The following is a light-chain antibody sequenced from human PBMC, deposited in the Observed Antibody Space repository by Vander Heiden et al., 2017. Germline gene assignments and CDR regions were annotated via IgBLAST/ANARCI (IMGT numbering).Light chain of an antibody. CDR2: QDS. V-gene: IGLV3-1*01. CDR3: QAWDSSTEDVV. Sequence: SYELTQPPSVSVSTGQTASITCSGEKLGDKYACWYQQKPGQSPVLVIYQDSKGPSGIPERFSGSNSGNTATLTISGTQAMDEADYYCQAWDSSTEDVVFGGGTKLTVL. J-gene: IGLJ2*01. CDR1: KLGDKY.